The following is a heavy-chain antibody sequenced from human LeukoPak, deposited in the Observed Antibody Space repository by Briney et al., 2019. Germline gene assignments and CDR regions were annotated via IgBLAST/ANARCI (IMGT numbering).Heavy chain of an antibody. CDR1: GFTFSSYS. Sequence: KPGGSLRLSCTASGFTFSSYSMNWVRQAPGKGLEWVSSITSSSDYIYYADSAKGRFTISRDNAENSLHLQMNSLRADDTAVYYCAREFKSGYGMWAWGQGTLVTVSS. CDR2: ITSSSDYI. J-gene: IGHJ5*02. CDR3: AREFKSGYGMWA. V-gene: IGHV3-21*01. D-gene: IGHD5-18*01.